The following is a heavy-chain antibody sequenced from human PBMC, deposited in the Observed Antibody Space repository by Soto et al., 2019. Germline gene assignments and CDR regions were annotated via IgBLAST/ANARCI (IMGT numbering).Heavy chain of an antibody. D-gene: IGHD4-17*01. Sequence: EVQLVESGGGLVQPGGSLRLSCAGSGFSFINHHMHWVRQAPGKGLEYVSGISASGSTIYYADSVKGRFTISRDNSTNTLFLQMGDLRNEDMAVYYCARVRKTYGDYDYWGQGTLVTVSS. CDR1: GFSFINHH. CDR3: ARVRKTYGDYDY. V-gene: IGHV3-64*07. J-gene: IGHJ4*02. CDR2: ISASGSTI.